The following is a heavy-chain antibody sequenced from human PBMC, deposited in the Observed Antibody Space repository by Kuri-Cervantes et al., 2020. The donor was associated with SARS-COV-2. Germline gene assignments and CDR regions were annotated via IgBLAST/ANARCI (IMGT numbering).Heavy chain of an antibody. Sequence: ASVKVSCKASGYTFTDYYIHWVRQAPGQGLEWMGWINPNSGGTNYAQKFQGRVTMTRDTSISTAYMELSRLRSDDTAVYYCATHAAIFGVVLPDYWGQGTLVTVSS. CDR3: ATHAAIFGVVLPDY. V-gene: IGHV1-2*02. CDR2: INPNSGGT. J-gene: IGHJ4*02. D-gene: IGHD3-3*01. CDR1: GYTFTDYY.